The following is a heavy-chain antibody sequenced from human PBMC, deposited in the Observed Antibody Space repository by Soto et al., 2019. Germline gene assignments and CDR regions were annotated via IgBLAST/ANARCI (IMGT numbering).Heavy chain of an antibody. CDR1: GFTFGTYA. CDR3: GKGDAPYRH. Sequence: EVQLLESGGGLVQPAGSLRLSCAVSGFTFGTYAMSWVRQAPGKGLEWVSTISGSGVSTNYADSVQGRFTISRDNSKNTLYPPINSLRVEDHGGNYCGKGDAPYRHWGQGTLVTVSS. J-gene: IGHJ1*01. V-gene: IGHV3-23*01. CDR2: ISGSGVST. D-gene: IGHD2-2*01.